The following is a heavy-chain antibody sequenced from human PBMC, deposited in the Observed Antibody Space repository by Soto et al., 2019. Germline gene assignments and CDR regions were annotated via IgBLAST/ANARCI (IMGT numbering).Heavy chain of an antibody. CDR3: ARESEDLTSNFDY. CDR1: GFTFPRYS. V-gene: IGHV3-21*01. J-gene: IGHJ4*02. Sequence: PGGSLRLSCAASGFTFPRYSMNWVRQAPGKGLEWVSSISSTTNYIYYADSMKGRFTVSRDNAKNSVYLEMNSLSAEDTALYYCARESEDLTSNFDYWGQGTLVTVSS. CDR2: ISSTTNYI.